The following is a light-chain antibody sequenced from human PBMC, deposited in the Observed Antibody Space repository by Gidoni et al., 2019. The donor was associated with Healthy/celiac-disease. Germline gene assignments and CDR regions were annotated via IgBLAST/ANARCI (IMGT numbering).Light chain of an antibody. J-gene: IGKJ1*01. Sequence: DIQMTQSPSSLSASVGDRGTITCRASQSISSYLNWYQQKPGKAPKLLIYAASSLQSGVPSRFSGXGXETDFTLTIISLQHEDFATYYCQQSYSXPXTFGQGTKVEIK. V-gene: IGKV1-39*01. CDR2: AAS. CDR3: QQSYSXPXT. CDR1: QSISSY.